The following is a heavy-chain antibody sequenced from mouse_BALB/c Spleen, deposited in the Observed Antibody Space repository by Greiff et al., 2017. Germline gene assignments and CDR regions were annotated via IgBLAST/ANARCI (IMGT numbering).Heavy chain of an antibody. J-gene: IGHJ3*01. D-gene: IGHD2-2*01. Sequence: EVQLQQSGAELVRPGASVKLSCTASGFNFNDYYMHWVKQRPEQGLEWIGWIDPENGDTEYAPKFQGKATMTADTSSNTAYLQLSSLTSEDTAVYYCNFDGYEGFAYWGQGTLVTVSA. CDR1: GFNFNDYY. V-gene: IGHV14-4*02. CDR2: IDPENGDT. CDR3: NFDGYEGFAY.